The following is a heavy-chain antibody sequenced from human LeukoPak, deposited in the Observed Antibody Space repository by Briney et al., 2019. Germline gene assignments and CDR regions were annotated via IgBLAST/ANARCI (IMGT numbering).Heavy chain of an antibody. Sequence: SETLSLTCTVSGGSLSSYYWSWIRQPPGKGLEWIGYIYYSGSTNYNPSLKSRVTISVDTSKNQFSLKLSSVTAADTAVYYCARGALGATRLFDIWGQGTMVTVSS. J-gene: IGHJ3*02. CDR2: IYYSGST. V-gene: IGHV4-59*12. D-gene: IGHD1-26*01. CDR3: ARGALGATRLFDI. CDR1: GGSLSSYY.